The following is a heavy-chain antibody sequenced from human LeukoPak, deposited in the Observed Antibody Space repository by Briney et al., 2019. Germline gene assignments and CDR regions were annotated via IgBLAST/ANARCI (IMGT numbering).Heavy chain of an antibody. Sequence: PSETLSLTCTVSGGSISSYYWGWIRQPPGKGLEWIGSIYYSGSTYYNPSLKSRVTISVDTSKNQFSLKLSSVTAADTAVYYCAGHRAYSSGWYATALYSYYYMDVWGKGTTVTISS. CDR1: GGSISSYY. CDR3: AGHRAYSSGWYATALYSYYYMDV. CDR2: IYYSGST. J-gene: IGHJ6*03. D-gene: IGHD6-19*01. V-gene: IGHV4-39*01.